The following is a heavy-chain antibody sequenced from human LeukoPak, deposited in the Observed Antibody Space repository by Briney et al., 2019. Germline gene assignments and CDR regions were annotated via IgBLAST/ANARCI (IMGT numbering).Heavy chain of an antibody. CDR3: ARGTYGDYSPYYFDY. J-gene: IGHJ4*02. V-gene: IGHV3-30-3*01. Sequence: GRSLGLSCAVSGFTFSSYAMHWVRQAPGKGLEWVTFISYDGSNKYYADSVKGRFTISRDNSKNTLYLQMNSLRAEDTAVYYCARGTYGDYSPYYFDYWGQGTLVTVSS. CDR1: GFTFSSYA. CDR2: ISYDGSNK. D-gene: IGHD4-17*01.